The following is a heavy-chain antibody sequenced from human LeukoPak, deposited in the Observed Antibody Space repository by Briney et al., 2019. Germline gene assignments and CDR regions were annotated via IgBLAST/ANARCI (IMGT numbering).Heavy chain of an antibody. V-gene: IGHV3-30-3*01. Sequence: GGSLRLSCAASGFPFSSYAMYWVRQAPGKGLEWVAVISYDGNNKYYADSVKGRFTISRDDSKNTLSLQMNSLRAEDTAVYYCARGAPERISSSTNYYFDYWGQGTLVTVSS. D-gene: IGHD6-6*01. CDR1: GFPFSSYA. CDR3: ARGAPERISSSTNYYFDY. J-gene: IGHJ4*02. CDR2: ISYDGNNK.